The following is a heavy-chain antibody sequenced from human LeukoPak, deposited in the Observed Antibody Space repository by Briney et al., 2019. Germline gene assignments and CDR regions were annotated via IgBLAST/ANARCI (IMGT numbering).Heavy chain of an antibody. Sequence: PGGSLRLSCAASDFSFSNYAMSWVRQAPGKGLEWVSAVSNSGGSTYYADSVKGRFTISRDNSKNTLYLQMNSLRAEDTAVYYCANAWVDTATPDYWGQGTLVTVSS. V-gene: IGHV3-23*01. D-gene: IGHD5-18*01. CDR1: DFSFSNYA. CDR3: ANAWVDTATPDY. CDR2: VSNSGGST. J-gene: IGHJ4*02.